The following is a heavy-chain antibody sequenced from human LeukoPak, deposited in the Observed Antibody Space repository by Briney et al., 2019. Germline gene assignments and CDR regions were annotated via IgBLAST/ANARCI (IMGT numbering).Heavy chain of an antibody. J-gene: IGHJ4*02. CDR2: IYWNDNK. D-gene: IGHD3-16*01. CDR1: GFSLSTRGAG. V-gene: IGHV2-5*01. CDR3: AHKRGESNMGGVFDY. Sequence: SGPTLVNPTQTLTLTCTLSGFSLSTRGAGVGWIRQPPGKALEWLALIYWNDNKRYSPSLNSRLTITKDTSKNQVVLTLTNMEPVETPPXFWAHKRGESNMGGVFDYWGQGTLVTVSS.